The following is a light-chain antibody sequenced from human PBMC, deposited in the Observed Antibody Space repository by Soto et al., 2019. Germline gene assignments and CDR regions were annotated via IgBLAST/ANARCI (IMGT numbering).Light chain of an antibody. CDR2: GAS. V-gene: IGKV3-20*01. Sequence: EIVLTQSPGTLSLSPGERATLSCRASQSVSSSYLAWYQQKPGQAPRLLSYGASIRATGIPDRFSGSGSGTDFTLTISRLETEDFAVYYCQQYGSSPGTFGQGTKVEIK. CDR3: QQYGSSPGT. CDR1: QSVSSSY. J-gene: IGKJ1*01.